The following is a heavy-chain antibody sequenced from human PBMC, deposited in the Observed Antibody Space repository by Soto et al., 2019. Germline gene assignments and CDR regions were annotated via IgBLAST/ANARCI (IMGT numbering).Heavy chain of an antibody. Sequence: SETLSLTCAVYGGSFSGYYWSWIRQPPGKGLEWIGEINHSGSTNYNPSLKGRVTISVDTSKNQFSLNLSSVTAADTAVYYCARGDSSGWYDYYYYGLDVWGQGTTAT. CDR3: ARGDSSGWYDYYYYGLDV. CDR2: INHSGST. D-gene: IGHD6-19*01. J-gene: IGHJ6*02. CDR1: GGSFSGYY. V-gene: IGHV4-34*01.